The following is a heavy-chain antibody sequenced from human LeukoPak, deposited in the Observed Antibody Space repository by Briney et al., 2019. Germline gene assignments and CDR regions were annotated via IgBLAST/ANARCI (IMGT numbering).Heavy chain of an antibody. D-gene: IGHD2-2*01. CDR3: ARDQRYQGWFDS. Sequence: SETLSLTCTVSGGSISSYYWSWIRQPPGKGLEWIGYIYYSGSTNYNPSLKSRVTISVDTSKNQFSLKLSSVTAADTAVYYCARDQRYQGWFDSWGQGTLVTVSS. V-gene: IGHV4-59*01. J-gene: IGHJ5*01. CDR1: GGSISSYY. CDR2: IYYSGST.